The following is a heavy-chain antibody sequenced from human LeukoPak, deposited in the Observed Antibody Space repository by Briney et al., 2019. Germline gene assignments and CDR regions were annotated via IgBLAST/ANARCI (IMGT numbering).Heavy chain of an antibody. J-gene: IGHJ3*02. V-gene: IGHV4-34*01. D-gene: IGHD3-10*01. Sequence: PSETLSLTCAVYGGSFSGYYWSWIRQPPGKGLEWIGEINHSGSTNYNPSLKSRVTISVDTSKNQFSLKLSSVTAADTAVYYCARDSNYYGSGREACAFDIWGQGTMVTVSS. CDR1: GGSFSGYY. CDR2: INHSGST. CDR3: ARDSNYYGSGREACAFDI.